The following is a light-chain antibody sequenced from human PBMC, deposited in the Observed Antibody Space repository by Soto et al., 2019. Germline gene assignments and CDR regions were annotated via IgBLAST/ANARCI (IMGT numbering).Light chain of an antibody. V-gene: IGKV1-33*01. Sequence: EIQMTQSPSSLSASVGDRVTITCQASQVIDNYLNWYQQKPGKAPKLLINDASNLESGVPSRFSGSGSGTDFTLTINSLQPADIATYYCQQYDDLPITFGQGTRLEIK. CDR2: DAS. J-gene: IGKJ5*01. CDR3: QQYDDLPIT. CDR1: QVIDNY.